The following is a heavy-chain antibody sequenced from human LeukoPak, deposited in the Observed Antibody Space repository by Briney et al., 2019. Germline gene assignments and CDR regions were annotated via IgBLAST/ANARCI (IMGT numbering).Heavy chain of an antibody. D-gene: IGHD3-22*01. CDR2: IYTSGST. V-gene: IGHV4-4*07. CDR1: GGSISSYY. Sequence: SETLSLTCTVSGGSISSYYWSWIRQPAGKGLEWIGRIYTSGSTNYNPSLKSRVTMSVDTSKNQFSLKLSSVTAADTAVYYCARHGEYDSSGYYGSGVDYWGQGTLVTVSS. CDR3: ARHGEYDSSGYYGSGVDY. J-gene: IGHJ4*02.